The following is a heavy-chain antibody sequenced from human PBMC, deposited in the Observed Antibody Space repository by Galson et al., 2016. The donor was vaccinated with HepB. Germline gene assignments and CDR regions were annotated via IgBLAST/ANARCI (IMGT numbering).Heavy chain of an antibody. Sequence: SLRLSCAASGFTFRSYGMSWVRQVPGKGLEWVSTISGDGASTHYADSVKGRFSISRDNSRTTLDLQMHSLRGEDTALYYCAKDPYYSRCWGAFESWGQGTLVTVSS. D-gene: IGHD6-13*01. J-gene: IGHJ4*02. CDR3: AKDPYYSRCWGAFES. CDR2: ISGDGAST. CDR1: GFTFRSYG. V-gene: IGHV3-23*01.